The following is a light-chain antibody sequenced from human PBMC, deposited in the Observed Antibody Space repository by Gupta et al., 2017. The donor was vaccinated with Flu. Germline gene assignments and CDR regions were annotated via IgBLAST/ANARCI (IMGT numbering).Light chain of an antibody. CDR1: QNIDEW. J-gene: IGKJ1*01. Sequence: DIRMTQSPSTLSASIGDTVTISCRASQNIDEWLAWYQLKPGKAPKLLIYKASTLENGVPSRFSGSGSGAKFTLTINHLQRDDSASYFCQQYFSYRSFGQGTKVEIK. CDR3: QQYFSYRS. CDR2: KAS. V-gene: IGKV1-5*03.